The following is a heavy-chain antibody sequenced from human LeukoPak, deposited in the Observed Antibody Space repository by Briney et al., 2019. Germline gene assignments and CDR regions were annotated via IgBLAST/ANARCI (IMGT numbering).Heavy chain of an antibody. Sequence: PGGSLRLSCAASGFTFNNYIMNWVRQAPGKGLEWVSVIYSGGSTYYADSVKGRFTISRDNSKSTLYLQMNSLRAEDTAVYYCARKEWLLLEDAFDIWGQGTMVTVSS. CDR2: IYSGGST. D-gene: IGHD3-22*01. CDR3: ARKEWLLLEDAFDI. V-gene: IGHV3-66*01. J-gene: IGHJ3*02. CDR1: GFTFNNYI.